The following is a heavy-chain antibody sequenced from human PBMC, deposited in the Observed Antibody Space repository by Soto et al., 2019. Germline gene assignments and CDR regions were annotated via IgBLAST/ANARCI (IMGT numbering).Heavy chain of an antibody. CDR3: ARDLGDSWRDY. J-gene: IGHJ4*02. CDR2: INPSGGNT. D-gene: IGHD6-13*01. V-gene: IGHV1-46*01. CDR1: GYTFTSFY. Sequence: QVQLVQSGAEVKKPGASVKVSCKASGYTFTSFYMHWVRQAPGQGLEWMGIINPSGGNTCYAQKFQGRVTLTRDTSTSTVYMELNSLTSEDTAVYYCARDLGDSWRDYWGQGTLVTVSS.